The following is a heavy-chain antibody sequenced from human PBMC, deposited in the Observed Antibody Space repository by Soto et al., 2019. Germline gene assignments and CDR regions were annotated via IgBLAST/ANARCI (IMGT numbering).Heavy chain of an antibody. J-gene: IGHJ4*02. V-gene: IGHV4-34*01. CDR3: ARRIVVVTAHDY. CDR2: INHNGST. CDR1: GGSFSGYY. D-gene: IGHD2-21*02. Sequence: QVQLQQWGAGLLKPSETLSLTCAVYGGSFSGYYWNWIRQSPGKGLEWIGEINHNGSTEYNLSLKSRATISVDTSKNQFSLKVSSVTAADTAVYYCARRIVVVTAHDYWGQGTLVTVSS.